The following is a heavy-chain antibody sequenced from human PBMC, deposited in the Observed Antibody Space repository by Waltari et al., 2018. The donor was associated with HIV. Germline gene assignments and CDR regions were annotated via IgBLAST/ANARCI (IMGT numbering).Heavy chain of an antibody. Sequence: EVQLVESGGGLIETGGSLRLSCAASGFTVSSTYMSWVRQAPGKGLEWVSVIYSGGSRYDADSVKGRFTISRDNSKNTVSLHMNSLRAEDTAVYYCARDPRSSGYYGVDVWGQGTAVTVSS. D-gene: IGHD1-26*01. CDR3: ARDPRSSGYYGVDV. J-gene: IGHJ6*02. V-gene: IGHV3-53*01. CDR2: IYSGGSR. CDR1: GFTVSSTY.